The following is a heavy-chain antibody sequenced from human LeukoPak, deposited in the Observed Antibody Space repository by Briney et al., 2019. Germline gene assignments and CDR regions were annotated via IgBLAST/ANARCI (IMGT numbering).Heavy chain of an antibody. V-gene: IGHV4-34*01. CDR3: AREANWRHRRSTIVVVMAPYYFYY. CDR2: INHSGST. Sequence: SETLSLTCAVYGGSFSGYYWSWIRQPPGKGLEWIGEINHSGSTNYNPSLKSRVTTSVDTSKTPFSPKLSSVTPADTAVYYCAREANWRHRRSTIVVVMAPYYFYYWGQGTLVTVSS. D-gene: IGHD3-22*01. CDR1: GGSFSGYY. J-gene: IGHJ4*02.